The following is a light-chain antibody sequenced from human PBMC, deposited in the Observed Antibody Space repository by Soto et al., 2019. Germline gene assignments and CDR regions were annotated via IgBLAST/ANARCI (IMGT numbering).Light chain of an antibody. V-gene: IGKV1-9*01. Sequence: DIQLTQSPSFLSASVGDRVTITCRASQGISSFLAWYQQKPGKAPKLLIYGAYTLQSGVPSRFSGSGSGTEFTLTISSLQPEDFATYYCQQLTSYPPTFGGGTKVEIK. CDR3: QQLTSYPPT. CDR2: GAY. CDR1: QGISSF. J-gene: IGKJ4*01.